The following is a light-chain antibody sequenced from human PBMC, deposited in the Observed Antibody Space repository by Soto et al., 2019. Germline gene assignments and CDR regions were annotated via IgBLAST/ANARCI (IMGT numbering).Light chain of an antibody. CDR3: QHYNYWPPKT. J-gene: IGKJ1*01. CDR2: EAS. V-gene: IGKV1-39*01. CDR1: QSISNH. Sequence: DIQMTQSPSSLSASVEERVIITCRASQSISNHLNWYQQKPGKAPKLLIFEASSLQSGVPSRFSGSGSRTDFTLTISSLQSEDFAVYYCQHYNYWPPKTVGPVTKVEIK.